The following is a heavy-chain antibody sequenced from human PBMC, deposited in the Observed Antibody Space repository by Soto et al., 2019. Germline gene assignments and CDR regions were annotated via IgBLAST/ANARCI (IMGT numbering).Heavy chain of an antibody. J-gene: IGHJ5*02. CDR1: GGSISSSSYY. Sequence: PSETLSLTCTVSGGSISSSSYYWGWIRQPPGKGLEWIGSIYYSGSTYYNPSLKSRVTISVDTSKNQFSLKLSSVTAADTAVYYWASHSYDCWRRAAPRDSFNWFDPRGQGTLVTVSS. CDR3: ASHSYDCWRRAAPRDSFNWFDP. V-gene: IGHV4-39*01. CDR2: IYYSGST. D-gene: IGHD3-3*01.